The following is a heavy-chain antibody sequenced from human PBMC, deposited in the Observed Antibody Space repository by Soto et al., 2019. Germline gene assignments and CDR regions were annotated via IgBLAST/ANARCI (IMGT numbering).Heavy chain of an antibody. CDR1: GYTFTGYY. Sequence: GASVKVSCKASGYTFTGYYLHWVRQAPGQGLEWMGYINPDSGRTRYAQKFQGTVTMTRDTSITTAYLELSSLKYDDSAIFYCALSFSQTNIDVWGRGTTVTVSS. J-gene: IGHJ6*01. CDR3: ALSFSQTNIDV. V-gene: IGHV1-2*02. CDR2: INPDSGRT.